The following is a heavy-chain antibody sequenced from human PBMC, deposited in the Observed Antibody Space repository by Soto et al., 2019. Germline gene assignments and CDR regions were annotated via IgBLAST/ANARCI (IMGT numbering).Heavy chain of an antibody. CDR1: GYSFTSYW. Sequence: LGESLKISCKGSGYSFTSYWISWVRQMPGKGLEWMGRIDPSDSYTNYSPSFQGHVTISADKSISTAYLQWSSLKASDTAMYYCATFVQYYYGSGSYSYYGMDAWGKGTKVTVYS. CDR2: IDPSDSYT. V-gene: IGHV5-10-1*01. D-gene: IGHD3-10*01. CDR3: ATFVQYYYGSGSYSYYGMDA. J-gene: IGHJ6*04.